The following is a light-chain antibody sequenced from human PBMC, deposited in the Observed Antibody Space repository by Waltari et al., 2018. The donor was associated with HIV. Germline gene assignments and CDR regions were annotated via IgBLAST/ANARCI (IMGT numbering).Light chain of an antibody. CDR1: SSNIGSNY. Sequence: QSMLTQPPSASGTPGQRVTISCSGSSSNIGSNYVYWYQQVPGTAPKLRIYRNNQRPSGAPDRCSGSESGTAASLAISGLRSEDEADYYCAAWDDSLSGWVFGGGTKLTVL. J-gene: IGLJ3*02. CDR3: AAWDDSLSGWV. V-gene: IGLV1-47*01. CDR2: RNN.